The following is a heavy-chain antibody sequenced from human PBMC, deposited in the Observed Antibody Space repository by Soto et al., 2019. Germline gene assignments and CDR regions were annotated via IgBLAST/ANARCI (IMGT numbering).Heavy chain of an antibody. Sequence: SETLSLTCAVYGGSFSGYYWSWIRQPPGKGLEWIGEINHSGSTNYNPSLKSRVTISVDTSKNQFSLKLSSVTAADTAVYYCARAGGAEYTRESKQVDYWVRVTLLNVFS. V-gene: IGHV4-34*01. CDR2: INHSGST. J-gene: IGHJ4*02. D-gene: IGHD6-6*01. CDR1: GGSFSGYY. CDR3: ARAGGAEYTRESKQVDY.